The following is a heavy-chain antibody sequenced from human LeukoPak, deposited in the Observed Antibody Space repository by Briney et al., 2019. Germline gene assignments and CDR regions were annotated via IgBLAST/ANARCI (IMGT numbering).Heavy chain of an antibody. J-gene: IGHJ4*02. CDR1: GGSISSYY. D-gene: IGHD1-1*01. CDR3: ARVYNWNSSGLGAPRD. CDR2: IYTSGST. V-gene: IGHV4-4*07. Sequence: MPSETLSLTCTVSGGSISSYYWSWIRQPAGKGLEWIGRIYTSGSTNYNPSLKSRVTMSVDTSKNQFSLKLSSVTAADTAVYYCARVYNWNSSGLGAPRDWGRGTLVTVSS.